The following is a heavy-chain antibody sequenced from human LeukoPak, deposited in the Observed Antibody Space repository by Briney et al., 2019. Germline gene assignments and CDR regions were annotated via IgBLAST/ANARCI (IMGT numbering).Heavy chain of an antibody. CDR3: ARSTMVYYFDY. V-gene: IGHV3-30-3*01. D-gene: IGHD3-10*01. Sequence: PGRSLRLSCAASGFTFSSYAMHWVRQAPGKGLEWVAVISYDGSNKYYADSVKGRFTISRDNSKNTLYLQMNSLRAEDTAVYYCARSTMVYYFDYWGQGTLVTVSS. CDR2: ISYDGSNK. CDR1: GFTFSSYA. J-gene: IGHJ4*02.